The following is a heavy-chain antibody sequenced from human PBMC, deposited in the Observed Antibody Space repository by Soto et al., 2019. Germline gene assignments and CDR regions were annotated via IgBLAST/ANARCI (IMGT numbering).Heavy chain of an antibody. D-gene: IGHD5-18*01. Sequence: GGSLRLSCAASGFTFDDYAMHWVRQAPGKGLEWVSGISWNRNSIGYADSVKGRFTISRDNAKNSLYLQMNSLRAEDTALYYCAKDSGTAMVPYHFDYWGQGTLVTVSS. CDR3: AKDSGTAMVPYHFDY. J-gene: IGHJ4*02. CDR1: GFTFDDYA. V-gene: IGHV3-9*01. CDR2: ISWNRNSI.